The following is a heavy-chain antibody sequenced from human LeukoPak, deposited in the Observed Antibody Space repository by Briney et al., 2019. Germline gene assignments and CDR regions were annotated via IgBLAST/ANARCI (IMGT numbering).Heavy chain of an antibody. V-gene: IGHV4-59*01. CDR3: ARDRGSSSVGFDY. D-gene: IGHD6-6*01. CDR2: IYYSGST. J-gene: IGHJ4*02. Sequence: SETLPLTCTVSGGSISSYYWSWIRQPPGKGLEWIGYIYYSGSTNYNPSLKSRVTISVDTSKNQFSLKLSSVTAADTAVYYCARDRGSSSVGFDYWGQGTLVTVSS. CDR1: GGSISSYY.